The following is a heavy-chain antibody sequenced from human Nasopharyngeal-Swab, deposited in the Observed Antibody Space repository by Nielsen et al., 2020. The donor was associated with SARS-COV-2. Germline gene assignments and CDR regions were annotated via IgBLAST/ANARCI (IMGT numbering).Heavy chain of an antibody. V-gene: IGHV4-34*01. CDR1: GGSFSGYY. Sequence: SETLSLTCAVYGGSFSGYYWSWIRQPPGKGLEWIGEINHSGSTNYNPSLKSRVTISVDTSKNQFSLKLSSVTAADTAVYYCARPGKYFLRAFQHWGQGTLVTVSS. CDR3: ARPGKYFLRAFQH. D-gene: IGHD2/OR15-2a*01. CDR2: INHSGST. J-gene: IGHJ1*01.